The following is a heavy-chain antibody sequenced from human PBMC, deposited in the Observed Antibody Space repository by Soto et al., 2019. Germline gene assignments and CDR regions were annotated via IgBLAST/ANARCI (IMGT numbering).Heavy chain of an antibody. CDR1: GFSFSIYA. CDR3: AKDPTSYDSSAQFDS. J-gene: IGHJ4*02. V-gene: IGHV3-23*01. D-gene: IGHD3-22*01. CDR2: ISGGGGST. Sequence: EVQLLDSGGRLVQPGGSLRLSCAVSGFSFSIYAMNWVRQAPGKGLEWVSGISGGGGSTYYADSVKGRFTISRDNSKNTLYLQMNSLRVEDTAVYYCAKDPTSYDSSAQFDSWGQGTLVTVSS.